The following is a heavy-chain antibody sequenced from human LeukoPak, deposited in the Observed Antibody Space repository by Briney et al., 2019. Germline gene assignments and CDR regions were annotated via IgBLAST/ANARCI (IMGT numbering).Heavy chain of an antibody. Sequence: PGGTLRLSCAASGFTFSSYGMSWVRQAPGKGLEWVSAISGSGGSTYYADSVKGRFTISRDNSKNTLYLQMNSLRAEDTAVYYCAKDRVCTNGVCYFDYWGQGTLVTVSS. D-gene: IGHD2-8*01. J-gene: IGHJ4*02. CDR2: ISGSGGST. CDR1: GFTFSSYG. V-gene: IGHV3-23*01. CDR3: AKDRVCTNGVCYFDY.